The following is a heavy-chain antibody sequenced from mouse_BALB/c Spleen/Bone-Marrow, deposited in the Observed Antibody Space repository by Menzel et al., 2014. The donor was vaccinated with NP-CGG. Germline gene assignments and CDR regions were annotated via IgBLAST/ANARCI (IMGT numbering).Heavy chain of an antibody. CDR1: GYTFTSYY. CDR2: INPSNGGT. CDR3: TRDHYYYGSSYRYFDV. Sequence: VQLQESGAELVKPGASVKLSCKASGYTFTSYYMYWVKQRPGQGLEWIGGINPSNGGTNFNEKFKSKATLTVDKSSSTAYMQLSSLTSEDSAVYYCTRDHYYYGSSYRYFDVWGAGTTVTVSS. J-gene: IGHJ1*01. V-gene: IGHV1S81*02. D-gene: IGHD1-1*01.